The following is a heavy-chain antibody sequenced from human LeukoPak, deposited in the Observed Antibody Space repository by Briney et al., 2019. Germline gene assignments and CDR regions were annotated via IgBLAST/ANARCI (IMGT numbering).Heavy chain of an antibody. CDR2: ISYDGSNK. V-gene: IGHV3-30-3*01. Sequence: GGPLRLSCAASGLTFSSYAMHWVRQAPGKGLEWVAVISYDGSNKYYADSVKGRFTISRGNSKNTLYLQMNSLRAEDTAVYYCARGRDYAGIAAMYDHWGQGMLVTVSS. CDR3: ARGRDYAGIAAMYDH. D-gene: IGHD4-23*01. CDR1: GLTFSSYA. J-gene: IGHJ4*02.